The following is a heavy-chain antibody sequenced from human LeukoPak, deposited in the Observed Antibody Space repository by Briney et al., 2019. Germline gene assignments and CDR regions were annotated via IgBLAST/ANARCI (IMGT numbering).Heavy chain of an antibody. D-gene: IGHD5-18*01. CDR3: ARGWDTAMALGY. Sequence: GGSLRLSCAASGFTFSSYSMKWVRQAPGKGLEWVSYISSGSSTIYYADSVKGRFTISRDNAKNSLYLQMNSLRVEDTAVYYCARGWDTAMALGYWGQGTLVTVSS. CDR1: GFTFSSYS. V-gene: IGHV3-48*01. J-gene: IGHJ4*02. CDR2: ISSGSSTI.